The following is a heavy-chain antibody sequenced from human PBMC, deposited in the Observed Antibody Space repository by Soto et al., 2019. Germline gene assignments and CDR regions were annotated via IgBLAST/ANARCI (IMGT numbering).Heavy chain of an antibody. J-gene: IGHJ4*02. CDR3: VNAAGYCSTTSCYNVDF. V-gene: IGHV3-23*01. CDR1: GLTFSSYA. CDR2: ISASGGRT. Sequence: GGSLRLSCAASGLTFSSYAMRWVRQAPGKGLEWVSGISASGGRTNYADSVKGRFTISRDNSKNTLYLQMNSLRAEDTAVYYCVNAAGYCSTTSCYNVDFWGQGALVTVSS. D-gene: IGHD2-2*02.